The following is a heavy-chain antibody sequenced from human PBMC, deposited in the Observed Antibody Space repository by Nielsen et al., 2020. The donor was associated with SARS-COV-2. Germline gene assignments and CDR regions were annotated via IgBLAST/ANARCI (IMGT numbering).Heavy chain of an antibody. Sequence: GESLKISCAASGFTFSSYGMHWVRQAPGKGLEWVAVIWYDGGNKYYADSVKGRFTISRDNSKNTLFLQMNSLRAEDTAVYYCVRDLRGREFDYWGQGTPVIVSP. J-gene: IGHJ4*02. V-gene: IGHV3-33*01. CDR3: VRDLRGREFDY. CDR1: GFTFSSYG. D-gene: IGHD1-26*01. CDR2: IWYDGGNK.